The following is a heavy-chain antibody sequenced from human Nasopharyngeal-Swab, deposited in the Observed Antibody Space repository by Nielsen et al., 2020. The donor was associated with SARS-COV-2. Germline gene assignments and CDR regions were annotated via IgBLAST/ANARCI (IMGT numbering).Heavy chain of an antibody. V-gene: IGHV3-30-3*01. CDR3: ARDRVSGSYVDY. J-gene: IGHJ4*02. Sequence: VRQAPGKGLEWVAVISYDGSNKYYADSVKGRFTISRDNSKNTLYLRMNSLRAEDTAVYYCARDRVSGSYVDYWGQGTLVTVSS. D-gene: IGHD1-26*01. CDR2: ISYDGSNK.